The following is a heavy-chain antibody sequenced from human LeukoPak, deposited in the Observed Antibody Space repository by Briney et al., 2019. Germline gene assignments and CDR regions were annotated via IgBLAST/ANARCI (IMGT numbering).Heavy chain of an antibody. CDR3: VRGSGGYDPLAFDS. Sequence: GGSLRLSCAASGFTFSSYGMHWVRQAPGKGLEWVAVISYDGSNKYYADSVKGRFTISRDNSKNTLYLQMNSLRAEDTAVYHCVRGSGGYDPLAFDSWGQGTLVTVSS. CDR1: GFTFSSYG. V-gene: IGHV3-30*03. CDR2: ISYDGSNK. D-gene: IGHD5-12*01. J-gene: IGHJ4*02.